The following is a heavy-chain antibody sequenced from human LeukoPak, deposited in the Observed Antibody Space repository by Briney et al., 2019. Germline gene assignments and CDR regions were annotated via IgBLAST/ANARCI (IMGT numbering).Heavy chain of an antibody. D-gene: IGHD2/OR15-2a*01. CDR3: ARGRTATESTPYYFYYMDV. CDR1: GGSISGGGFY. CDR2: IYYSGST. V-gene: IGHV4-31*03. Sequence: SQTLSLTCTVSGGSISGGGFYWSWIRQHPGKGLEWIGYIYYSGSTFYNPSLKSRVTISIDTSKNHFSLRLSSVTAADTAVYYCARGRTATESTPYYFYYMDVWGKGTTVTVSS. J-gene: IGHJ6*03.